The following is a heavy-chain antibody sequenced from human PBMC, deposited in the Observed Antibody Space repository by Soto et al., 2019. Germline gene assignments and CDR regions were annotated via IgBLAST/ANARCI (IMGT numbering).Heavy chain of an antibody. D-gene: IGHD6-6*01. J-gene: IGHJ6*02. CDR2: ISAYNGNT. CDR3: AREGIAARLVYGMDV. CDR1: GYTFTSYG. V-gene: IGHV1-18*01. Sequence: ASVKVSCKASGYTFTSYGISWVRQAPGQGLEWMGWISAYNGNTNYAQKLQGRVTMTTDTSTSTAYMELRSLRSDDTAVYYCAREGIAARLVYGMDVWGQGTTVTVSS.